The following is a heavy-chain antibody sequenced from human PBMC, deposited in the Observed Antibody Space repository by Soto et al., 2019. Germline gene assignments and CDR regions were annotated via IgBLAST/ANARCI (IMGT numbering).Heavy chain of an antibody. CDR2: MNPNSGNT. D-gene: IGHD5-18*01. CDR1: GYTFTSYD. CDR3: ALGYSYGYLAFDI. J-gene: IGHJ3*02. Sequence: ASVKVSCKASGYTFTSYDINWVRQATGQGLGWMGWMNPNSGNTGYAQKFQGRVTMTRNTSISTAYMELSSLRSEDTAVYYCALGYSYGYLAFDIWGQGTMVTVSS. V-gene: IGHV1-8*01.